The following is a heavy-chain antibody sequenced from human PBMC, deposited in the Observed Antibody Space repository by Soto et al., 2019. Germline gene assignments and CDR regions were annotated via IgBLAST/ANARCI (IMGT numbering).Heavy chain of an antibody. CDR2: IHYSGTA. CDR3: AKLSLGINQPTLTTVMTVLDF. V-gene: IGHV4-59*11. D-gene: IGHD2-21*02. Sequence: SETLSPSCNVSGVSIKSHYCAWIRQPPGQVRERIGHIHYSGTAGYSPSLKSRVTLSVLRADHQISLRLPSVTAADTAVYFCAKLSLGINQPTLTTVMTVLDFWGQGVVVTVS. J-gene: IGHJ4*02. CDR1: GVSIKSHY.